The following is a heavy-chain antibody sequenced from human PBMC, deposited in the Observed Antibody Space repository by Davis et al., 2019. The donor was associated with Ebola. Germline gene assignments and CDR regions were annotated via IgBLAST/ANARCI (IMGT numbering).Heavy chain of an antibody. CDR3: ARDLVVGATRAEDAFDI. CDR2: ISSNGGST. J-gene: IGHJ3*02. V-gene: IGHV3-64*04. D-gene: IGHD1-26*01. CDR1: GFTFSSYA. Sequence: GESLKISCSASGFTFSSYAMHWVRQAPGKGLEYVSAISSNGGSTYYADSVKGRFTISRDNAKNTLYLQMNSLRAEDTAVYYCARDLVVGATRAEDAFDIWGQGTMVTVSS.